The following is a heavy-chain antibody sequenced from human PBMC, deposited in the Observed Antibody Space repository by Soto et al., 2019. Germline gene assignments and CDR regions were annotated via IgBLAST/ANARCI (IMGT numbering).Heavy chain of an antibody. CDR1: EYTFTGYD. V-gene: IGHV1-8*01. Sequence: ASVKVSCKASEYTFTGYDINWVRQATGQGLEWMGWMNPNSGNTGYAQKFQGRVTMTRNTSISTAYMELSSLRSEDTAVYYCARGRGYSYDHNWIDPWGQGTLVTVSS. CDR2: MNPNSGNT. D-gene: IGHD5-18*01. J-gene: IGHJ5*02. CDR3: ARGRGYSYDHNWIDP.